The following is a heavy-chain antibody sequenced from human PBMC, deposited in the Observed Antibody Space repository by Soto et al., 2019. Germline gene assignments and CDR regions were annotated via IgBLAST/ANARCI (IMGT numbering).Heavy chain of an antibody. CDR3: GRDRAKAESGFDP. CDR1: GFTFSSYW. Sequence: EVQLVESGGGLVQPGGSLRLSCVVSGFTFSSYWMHWVRQAPGKGLVWVSRINSDGSSTSYADSVKGRFTISRDNAKNTLDMKMNSRRAEDTAVYYGGRDRAKAESGFDPWGQGTLVTVSS. J-gene: IGHJ5*02. D-gene: IGHD5-12*01. V-gene: IGHV3-74*01. CDR2: INSDGSST.